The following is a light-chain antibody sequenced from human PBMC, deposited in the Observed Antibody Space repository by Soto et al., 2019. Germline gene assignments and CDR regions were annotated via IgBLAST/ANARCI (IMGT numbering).Light chain of an antibody. V-gene: IGKV1-5*03. CDR2: KAS. CDR1: QSISSY. Sequence: QKTQYPSTLYEYMGDRVTITCRASQSISSYLKWYQQKRGRAAKHLIYKASTLKSGVPSRFSGSGSGTEFTLTISSLQPDDFATYYCQHYNSYSEAFVQGTKVEI. J-gene: IGKJ1*01. CDR3: QHYNSYSEA.